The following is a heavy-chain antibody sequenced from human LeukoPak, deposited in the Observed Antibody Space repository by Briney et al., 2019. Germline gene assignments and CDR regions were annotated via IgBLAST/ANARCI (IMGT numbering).Heavy chain of an antibody. V-gene: IGHV3-23*01. CDR2: IGGSGGST. CDR1: GFTFSSYA. Sequence: PGGSLRLSCAASGFTFSSYAMTWVRQAPGMGLEWVSAIGGSGGSTYYADSVKGRFTISRDNSKNTLYLQMNSLRAEDTAVYYCAKQSGGSGTYYYYWGQGTLVTVSS. CDR3: AKQSGGSGTYYYY. D-gene: IGHD3-10*01. J-gene: IGHJ4*02.